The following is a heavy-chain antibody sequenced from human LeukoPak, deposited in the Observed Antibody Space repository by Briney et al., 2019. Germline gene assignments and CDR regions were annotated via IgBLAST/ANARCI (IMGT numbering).Heavy chain of an antibody. CDR1: GGTFSSYA. D-gene: IGHD6-13*01. J-gene: IGHJ6*02. CDR2: IIPIFGTA. Sequence: ASVKVSCKASGGTFSSYAISWVRQAPGQGLEWMGGIIPIFGTANYAQKLQGRVTITADESTSTAYMELSSLRSEDTAVYYCARDGAAAGNYYYYGMDVWGQGTTVTVSS. V-gene: IGHV1-69*13. CDR3: ARDGAAAGNYYYYGMDV.